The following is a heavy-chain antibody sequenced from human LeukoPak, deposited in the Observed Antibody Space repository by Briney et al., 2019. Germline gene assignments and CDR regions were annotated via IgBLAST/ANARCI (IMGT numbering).Heavy chain of an antibody. Sequence: ASVKVSCKASGYTFTSYYMHWVRQAPGQGLEWMGWINPNSGGTNYAQKFQGRVTMTRDTSISTAYMELSRLRSDDTAVYYCARDPGTYYYDSSGYQHYYYYYMDVWGKGTTVTVSS. CDR2: INPNSGGT. D-gene: IGHD3-22*01. CDR3: ARDPGTYYYDSSGYQHYYYYYMDV. J-gene: IGHJ6*03. CDR1: GYTFTSYY. V-gene: IGHV1-2*02.